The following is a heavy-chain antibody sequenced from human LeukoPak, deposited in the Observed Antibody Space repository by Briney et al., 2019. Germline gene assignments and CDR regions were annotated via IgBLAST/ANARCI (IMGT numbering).Heavy chain of an antibody. Sequence: GGSLRPSCAASGFIFSRYSMSWVRQAPGKGLEWVSAISGSGTTIYYADSVKGRFTISRDNSKNTIYLQINSLRAEDTAVYYCAKDSGGTYFYCYYYMDVWGKGTTVTVSS. CDR2: ISGSGTTI. D-gene: IGHD1-26*01. CDR1: GFIFSRYS. V-gene: IGHV3-23*01. J-gene: IGHJ6*03. CDR3: AKDSGGTYFYCYYYMDV.